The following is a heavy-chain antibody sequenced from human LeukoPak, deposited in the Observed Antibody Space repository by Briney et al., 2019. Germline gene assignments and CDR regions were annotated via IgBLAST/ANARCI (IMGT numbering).Heavy chain of an antibody. CDR1: GFTFTNHW. Sequence: GGSLRLSCEASGFTFTNHWMHWVRQPPGKGLVWVSRINNDGSDAVYADSVKGRFTISRDNAKNTLYLQMNSLRAGDTAVYYCARDNVWGFDYWGQGALVTVSS. CDR3: ARDNVWGFDY. V-gene: IGHV3-74*01. D-gene: IGHD3-16*01. CDR2: INNDGSDA. J-gene: IGHJ4*02.